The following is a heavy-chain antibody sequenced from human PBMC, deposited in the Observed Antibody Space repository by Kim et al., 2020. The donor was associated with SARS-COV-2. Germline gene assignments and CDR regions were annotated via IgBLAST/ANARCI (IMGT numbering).Heavy chain of an antibody. CDR2: IYSGDYA. J-gene: IGHJ4*02. CDR3: ARLVGAPASNYFDY. V-gene: IGHV3-53*01. D-gene: IGHD1-26*01. Sequence: GGSLRLSCAPSGFTVTSNHMGWVRQAPGKGLEWVSVIYSGDYAYYPDSVKGRFTISRDNSKNTLYLQMNSLRAEDTAVYYCARLVGAPASNYFDYWGQGTLVTVSS. CDR1: GFTVTSNH.